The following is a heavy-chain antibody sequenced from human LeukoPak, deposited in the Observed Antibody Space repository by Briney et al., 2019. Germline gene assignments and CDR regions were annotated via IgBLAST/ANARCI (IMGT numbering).Heavy chain of an antibody. D-gene: IGHD2-15*01. CDR3: GRDALVGYLSFYYMDV. CDR1: GGPIISHY. CDR2: ISNSGST. V-gene: IGHV4-59*11. Sequence: SETLSLTCTVSGGPIISHYWTWIRQSPVKGLEWIGDISNSGSTSYNPSLKSRVTISMDTSKNQFSLKLSSVTAADTAVYYCGRDALVGYLSFYYMDVWGKGTTVTVSS. J-gene: IGHJ6*03.